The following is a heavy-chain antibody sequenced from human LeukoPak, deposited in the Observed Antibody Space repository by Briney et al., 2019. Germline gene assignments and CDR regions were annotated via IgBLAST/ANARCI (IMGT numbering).Heavy chain of an antibody. CDR1: VGSVSNGGYY. D-gene: IGHD3-22*01. V-gene: IGHV4-61*08. CDR3: AKLSEYDSSGYYYGGWFDP. CDR2: IYYSGST. J-gene: IGHJ5*02. Sequence: SEILSLTCAVSVGSVSNGGYYWSWIRQPPGKGLELIGYIYYSGSTNYNPSLKSRVTISVDTSKNQFSLKLSSVTAADTAVYYCAKLSEYDSSGYYYGGWFDPWGQGTLVTVSS.